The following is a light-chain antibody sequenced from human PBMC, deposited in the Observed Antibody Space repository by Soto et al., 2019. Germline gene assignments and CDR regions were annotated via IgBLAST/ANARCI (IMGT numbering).Light chain of an antibody. V-gene: IGLV1-40*01. CDR3: QSYDSSLSGWV. CDR2: GNS. CDR1: SSNIGAGYD. Sequence: QPVLTQPPSVSGAPGQRITISCTGNSSNIGAGYDVHWYQQLPGTAPKLLIYGNSNRPSGVPDRFSGSKSGTSASLAITGLQAEDEADYYCQSYDSSLSGWVFGTGTKVTVL. J-gene: IGLJ1*01.